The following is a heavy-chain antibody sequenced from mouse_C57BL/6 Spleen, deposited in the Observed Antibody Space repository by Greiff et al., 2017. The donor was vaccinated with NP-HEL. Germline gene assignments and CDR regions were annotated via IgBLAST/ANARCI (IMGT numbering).Heavy chain of an antibody. CDR3: ARRRTNYGSYYFDY. CDR2: ISSGSSTI. J-gene: IGHJ2*01. D-gene: IGHD1-1*01. Sequence: EVKLMESGGGLVKPGGSLKLSCAASGFTFSDYGMHWVRQAPEKGLEWVAYISSGSSTIYYADTVKGRFTISRDNAKNTLFQQMTSLRSEDTSMYYCARRRTNYGSYYFDYWGQGTTLTVSS. CDR1: GFTFSDYG. V-gene: IGHV5-17*01.